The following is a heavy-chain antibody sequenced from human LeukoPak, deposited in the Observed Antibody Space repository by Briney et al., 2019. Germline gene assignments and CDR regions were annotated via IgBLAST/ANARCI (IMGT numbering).Heavy chain of an antibody. Sequence: GASVKVSCKASGYTFTSYAMHWVRQAPGQRLEWMGWINAGNGNTKYSQKFQGRVTITRDTSASTAYMELSSLRSEDTAVYYCATDYGSSWYKGDYYYGMDVWGQGTTVTVSS. CDR1: GYTFTSYA. D-gene: IGHD6-13*01. CDR3: ATDYGSSWYKGDYYYGMDV. CDR2: INAGNGNT. V-gene: IGHV1-3*01. J-gene: IGHJ6*02.